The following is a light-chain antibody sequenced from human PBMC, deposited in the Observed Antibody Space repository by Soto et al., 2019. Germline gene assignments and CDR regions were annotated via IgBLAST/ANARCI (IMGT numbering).Light chain of an antibody. V-gene: IGLV2-23*01. CDR2: EGS. Sequence: QSVLTQPASVSGSPGQSITISCTGTSSDVGSYNLVSWYQQHPIKAPKLMIYEGSKRPSGVSNRFSGSKSGNTASLTISGLQDEDEADYYCCSYAGSSTYVFGTGTKVTVL. CDR1: SSDVGSYNL. CDR3: CSYAGSSTYV. J-gene: IGLJ1*01.